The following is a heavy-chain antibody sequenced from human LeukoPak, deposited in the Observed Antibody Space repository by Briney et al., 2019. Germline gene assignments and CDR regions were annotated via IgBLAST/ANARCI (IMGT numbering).Heavy chain of an antibody. J-gene: IGHJ4*02. CDR1: GFIFSNYW. CDR3: ARDSAAWGSYRLWEFDF. V-gene: IGHV3-7*01. D-gene: IGHD3-16*02. Sequence: GGSLRLSCAASGFIFSNYWMSWVRQAPGKGLEWVGNIKQDGSEKYYVDSVKGRFTISRDNVKNSLYLQMNGLRAEDTAVYFCARDSAAWGSYRLWEFDFWGQGTLVTVSS. CDR2: IKQDGSEK.